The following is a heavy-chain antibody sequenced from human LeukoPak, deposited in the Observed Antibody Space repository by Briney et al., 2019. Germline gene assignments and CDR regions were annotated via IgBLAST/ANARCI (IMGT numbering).Heavy chain of an antibody. V-gene: IGHV4-59*01. CDR1: GGSISSYY. Sequence: NASETLSLTCTVSGGSISSYYWSWIRQPPGKGLEWIGYIYYSGSTNYNPSLKSRVTISVDTSKDQFSLKLSSVTAADTAVYYCARGVLLWFGELPKNWFDPWGQGTLVTVSS. CDR3: ARGVLLWFGELPKNWFDP. CDR2: IYYSGST. J-gene: IGHJ5*02. D-gene: IGHD3-10*01.